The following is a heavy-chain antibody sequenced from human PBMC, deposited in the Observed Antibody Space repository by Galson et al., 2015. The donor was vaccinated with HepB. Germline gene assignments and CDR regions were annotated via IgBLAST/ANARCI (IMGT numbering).Heavy chain of an antibody. CDR3: AKDYDYVWGSYRAFDI. Sequence: SLRLSCAASGFTFSSYAMSWVRQAPGKGLEWVSAISGSGGSTYYADSVKGRFTISRDNSKNTLSLQLNSLRAEDTAVYYCAKDYDYVWGSYRAFDIWGQGTMVTVSS. D-gene: IGHD3-16*02. CDR2: ISGSGGST. CDR1: GFTFSSYA. J-gene: IGHJ3*02. V-gene: IGHV3-23*01.